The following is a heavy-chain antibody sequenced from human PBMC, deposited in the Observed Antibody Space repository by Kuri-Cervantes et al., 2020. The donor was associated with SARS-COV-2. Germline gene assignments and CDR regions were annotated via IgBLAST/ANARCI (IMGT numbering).Heavy chain of an antibody. CDR2: ISGSGGHT. CDR3: AKDQYSSGWYPHY. J-gene: IGHJ4*02. D-gene: IGHD6-19*01. CDR1: GFTFSSYA. V-gene: IGHV3-23*01. Sequence: GGSLRLSCAASGFTFSSYAMSWVRQAPGKGLEWVSGISGSGGHTYYPDSVRGRFTISRDNSKNMVYLQMNSLRAEDTAIYYCAKDQYSSGWYPHYWGQGILVTVSS.